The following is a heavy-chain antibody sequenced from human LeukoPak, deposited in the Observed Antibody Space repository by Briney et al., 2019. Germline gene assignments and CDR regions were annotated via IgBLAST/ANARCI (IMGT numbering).Heavy chain of an antibody. Sequence: GESLKTSCKGSGYRFSTYWIGWVRQMPGKGLGWMGIIYPGDSDTRYHTSFEGQVTIPADKSISTAYLQWSSLKASDTDIYYGARFWGYRSSCDQFDYWGQGTLVTGSS. D-gene: IGHD6-13*01. CDR3: ARFWGYRSSCDQFDY. CDR1: GYRFSTYW. V-gene: IGHV5-51*01. J-gene: IGHJ4*02. CDR2: IYPGDSDT.